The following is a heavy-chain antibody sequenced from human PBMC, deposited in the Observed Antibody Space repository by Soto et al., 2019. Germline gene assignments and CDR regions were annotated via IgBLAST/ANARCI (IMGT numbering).Heavy chain of an antibody. V-gene: IGHV1-69*01. J-gene: IGHJ2*01. CDR1: GGTFSNYI. CDR3: TIDSSAHSQRWYVNL. D-gene: IGHD3-22*01. CDR2: ITPIFGTA. Sequence: QVQLVQSGAEVKKPGSSVKVSCKASGGTFSNYIISWVRQAPGQGLEWMGGITPIFGTANYAQKFQGSVTITADESTSTTPMELSSLGSVHMSVYYGTIDSSAHSQRWYVNLWGRCTVVTVCS.